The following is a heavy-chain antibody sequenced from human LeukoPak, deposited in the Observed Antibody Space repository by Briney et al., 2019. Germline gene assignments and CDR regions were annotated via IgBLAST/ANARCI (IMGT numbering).Heavy chain of an antibody. J-gene: IGHJ4*02. D-gene: IGHD5-18*01. CDR1: GFTSSSYA. Sequence: GGSLRLSCAASGFTSSSYAMSWVRQAPGKGLEWVSAISGSGGSTYYADSVKGRFTISRDNSKNTLYLQMNSLRAEDTAVYYCAKVDTAMVFSPLPPGYQGGQGTLVTVSS. CDR3: AKVDTAMVFSPLPPGYQ. CDR2: ISGSGGST. V-gene: IGHV3-23*01.